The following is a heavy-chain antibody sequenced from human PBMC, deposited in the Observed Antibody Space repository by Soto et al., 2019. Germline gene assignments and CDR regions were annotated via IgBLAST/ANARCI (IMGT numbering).Heavy chain of an antibody. J-gene: IGHJ4*02. Sequence: GGSLRLSCAASGFTFSDYYMSWIRQAPGKGLEWVSYISSSSSYTNYADFVKGRFTISRDNAKNSLYLQMNSLRAEDTALYYCAIDLTGAVADYCGQGTLVTVSS. V-gene: IGHV3-11*06. D-gene: IGHD6-19*01. CDR3: AIDLTGAVADY. CDR2: ISSSSSYT. CDR1: GFTFSDYY.